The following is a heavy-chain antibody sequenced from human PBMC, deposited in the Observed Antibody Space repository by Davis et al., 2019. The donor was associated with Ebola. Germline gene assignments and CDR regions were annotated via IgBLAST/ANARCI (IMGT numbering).Heavy chain of an antibody. V-gene: IGHV3-23*01. CDR1: AIPFSSYA. J-gene: IGHJ4*02. CDR2: ISGSGGST. CDR3: AKDGWVYSYGTDY. Sequence: GGSLRLSCADSAIPFSSYAMTWVRHAPGKGLEWVSAISGSGGSTYYADSVKGRFSISRDNSKNTLYLQMNSLRAEDTAVYCCAKDGWVYSYGTDYWGQGTLVTVSS. D-gene: IGHD5-18*01.